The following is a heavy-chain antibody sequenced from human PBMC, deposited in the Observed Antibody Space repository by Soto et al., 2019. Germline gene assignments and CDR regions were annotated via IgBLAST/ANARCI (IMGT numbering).Heavy chain of an antibody. CDR2: ISGSGSTA. CDR1: GFSFSDYY. V-gene: IGHV3-11*01. Sequence: GGSLLLSCGSSGFSFSDYYMSWMRQAPGKGLESVSLISGSGSTAHYADSVKGRFTVSMDNAKNSLYLQMTSLRAEDSAVYYCVRDGSVRRMDVWGQGTTVTVSS. D-gene: IGHD3-10*01. J-gene: IGHJ6*02. CDR3: VRDGSVRRMDV.